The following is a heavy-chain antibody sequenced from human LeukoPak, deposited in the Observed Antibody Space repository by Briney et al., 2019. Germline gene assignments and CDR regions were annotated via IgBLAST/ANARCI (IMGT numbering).Heavy chain of an antibody. CDR1: GGSISSGGYY. CDR2: IYYSGST. Sequence: SETLSLTCTVSGGSISSGGYYWSWIRQHPGKGLEWIGYIYYSGSTYYNPSLKSRVTISVDRSKNQFSLKLSSVTAADTAVYYCAREILSTRIAAAPSYFDYWGQGTLVTVSS. D-gene: IGHD6-13*01. CDR3: AREILSTRIAAAPSYFDY. V-gene: IGHV4-31*03. J-gene: IGHJ4*02.